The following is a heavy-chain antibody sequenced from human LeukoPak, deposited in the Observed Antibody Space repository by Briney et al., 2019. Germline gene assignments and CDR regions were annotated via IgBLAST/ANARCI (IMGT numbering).Heavy chain of an antibody. J-gene: IGHJ4*02. CDR3: ARNVRFFDS. V-gene: IGHV4-38-2*02. CDR1: GYSISSGYY. D-gene: IGHD1-1*01. CDR2: IYHSGST. Sequence: SETLSLTCTVSGYSISSGYYWGWIRQPPGKGLEWTGNIYHSGSTYYNPSLKSRVTISVDTSKNQFSLKLSSVTAADTAVYYCARNVRFFDSWGQGTRVTVSS.